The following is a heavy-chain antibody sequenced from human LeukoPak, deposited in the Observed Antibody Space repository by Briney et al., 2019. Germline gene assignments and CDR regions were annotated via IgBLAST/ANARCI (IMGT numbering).Heavy chain of an antibody. Sequence: GGSLRLSCAASGFSVTNYYISWVRQAPGEGLEWVSVIYSGGSTYYADSVKGRFTISSDNSKNTLYLQMNSLRAEDTAVYYCARDQAVTTPDAFDVWGQGTMVTVSS. J-gene: IGHJ3*01. D-gene: IGHD4-17*01. CDR3: ARDQAVTTPDAFDV. CDR1: GFSVTNYY. CDR2: IYSGGST. V-gene: IGHV3-66*01.